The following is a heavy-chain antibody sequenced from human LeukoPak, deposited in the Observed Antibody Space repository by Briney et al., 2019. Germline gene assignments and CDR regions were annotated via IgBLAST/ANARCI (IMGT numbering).Heavy chain of an antibody. D-gene: IGHD3-3*02. CDR2: IIPIFGTA. J-gene: IGHJ4*02. V-gene: IGHV1-69*13. Sequence: ASVKVSCKASGGTFSSYAISWVRQAPGQGLEWMGGIIPIFGTANYAQKFQGRVTITADESTSTAYMELSSLRSEDTAVYYCASEGLLGGVDYWGQGTLVTVSS. CDR1: GGTFSSYA. CDR3: ASEGLLGGVDY.